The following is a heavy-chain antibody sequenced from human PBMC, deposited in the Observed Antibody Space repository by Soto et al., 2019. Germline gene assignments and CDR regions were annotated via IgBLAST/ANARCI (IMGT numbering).Heavy chain of an antibody. D-gene: IGHD6-13*01. J-gene: IGHJ6*02. CDR3: ARFLSITAGSYYYYGMDV. Sequence: APVKVSCNASGYTFTSYAINWVRQATGQGLEWMGWMNPNSGNTGYAQKFQGRVTMTRNTSISTAYMELSSLRSEDTAVYYCARFLSITAGSYYYYGMDVWGQATTVTVSS. CDR2: MNPNSGNT. V-gene: IGHV1-8*01. CDR1: GYTFTSYA.